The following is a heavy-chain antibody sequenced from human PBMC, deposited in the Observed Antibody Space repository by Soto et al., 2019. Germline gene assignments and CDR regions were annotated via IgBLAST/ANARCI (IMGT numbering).Heavy chain of an antibody. J-gene: IGHJ6*02. CDR3: ARGYCSSTSCYTGISNLYYYYYGMDV. CDR2: IIPIFGTA. D-gene: IGHD2-2*02. V-gene: IGHV1-69*06. CDR1: GGTFSSYA. Sequence: SVKVSCKASGGTFSSYAISWVRQAPRQGLEWMGGIIPIFGTANYAQKFQGRVTITADKSTSTAYMELTSLRSEDTAVYYCARGYCSSTSCYTGISNLYYYYYGMDVWGQGTTVTVSS.